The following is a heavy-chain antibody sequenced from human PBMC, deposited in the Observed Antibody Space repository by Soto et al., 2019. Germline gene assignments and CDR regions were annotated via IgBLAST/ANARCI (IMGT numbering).Heavy chain of an antibody. CDR1: GFTFDSPYSHA. Sequence: PGGSLRLSCAASGFTFDSPYSHAMSWVRQSPGKGPEWVSTISSNGANTHYAESVKGRFTISKDPSRNTVHLHMNSLRAEDTATYFCVSWVSAHFDYWGHGTPVTVPS. CDR3: VSWVSAHFDY. J-gene: IGHJ4*01. CDR2: ISSNGANT. D-gene: IGHD2-8*01. V-gene: IGHV3-23*01.